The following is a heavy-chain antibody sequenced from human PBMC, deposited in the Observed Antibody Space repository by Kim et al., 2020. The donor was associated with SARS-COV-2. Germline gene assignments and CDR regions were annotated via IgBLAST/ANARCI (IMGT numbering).Heavy chain of an antibody. V-gene: IGHV1-18*01. CDR2: ISAYNGNT. CDR1: GYTFTSYG. D-gene: IGHD2-2*01. J-gene: IGHJ6*02. Sequence: ASVKVSCKASGYTFTSYGISWVRQAPGQGLEWMGWISAYNGNTNYAQKLQGRVTMTTDTSTSTAYMELRSLRSDYTAVYYCARADCSSTSCYYYYGGTSGAKGPRSPSP. CDR3: ARADCSSTSCYYYYGGTS.